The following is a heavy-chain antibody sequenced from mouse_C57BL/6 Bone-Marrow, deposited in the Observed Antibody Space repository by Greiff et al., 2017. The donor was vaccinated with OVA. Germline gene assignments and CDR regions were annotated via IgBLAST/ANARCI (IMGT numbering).Heavy chain of an antibody. J-gene: IGHJ4*01. CDR1: GFTFSDYY. CDR3: ARRGAMDY. Sequence: EVQVVESGGGLVQPGGSLKLSCAASGFTFSDYYMYWVRQTPEKRLEWVAYISNGGGSTYYPDTVKGRFTISRDNAKNTLYLQMSRLKAEDTAMYYSARRGAMDYWGQGTSVTVSS. V-gene: IGHV5-12*01. CDR2: ISNGGGST.